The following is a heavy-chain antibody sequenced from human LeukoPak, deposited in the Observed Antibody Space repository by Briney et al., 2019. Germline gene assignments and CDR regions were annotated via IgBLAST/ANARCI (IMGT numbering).Heavy chain of an antibody. CDR1: GYSFTSHY. V-gene: IGHV1-46*01. J-gene: IGHJ4*02. CDR2: INPTGSST. D-gene: IGHD5-18*01. CDR3: ARDMDTGPDLFDY. Sequence: ASVKVSCKASGYSFTSHYMHWVRQAPGQGLEWLGLINPTGSSTLYAQKFQGRVTMTRDMSTTTDYMELSRLRYDDTAVYYCARDMDTGPDLFDYWGQGTLVTVSS.